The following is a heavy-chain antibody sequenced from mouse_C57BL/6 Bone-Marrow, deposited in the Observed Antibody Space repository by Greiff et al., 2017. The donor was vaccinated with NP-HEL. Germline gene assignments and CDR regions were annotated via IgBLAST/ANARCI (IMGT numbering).Heavy chain of an antibody. CDR2: INPNNGGT. D-gene: IGHD1-1*01. CDR1: GYTFTDYN. J-gene: IGHJ2*01. Sequence: EVQLQESGPELVKPGASVKMSCKASGYTFTDYNMHWVKQSHGKSLEWIGYINPNNGGTSYNQKFKGKATLTVNKSSSTAYMELRSLTSEDSAVYYCASHYYGSSSRFDYWGQGTTLTVSS. V-gene: IGHV1-22*01. CDR3: ASHYYGSSSRFDY.